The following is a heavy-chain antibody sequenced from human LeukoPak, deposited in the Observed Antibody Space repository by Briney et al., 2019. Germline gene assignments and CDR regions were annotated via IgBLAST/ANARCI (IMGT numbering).Heavy chain of an antibody. CDR1: GGSISSGGYY. Sequence: SQTLSLTCTVSGGSISSGGYYWSWIRQHPGKGLEWIGYIYYSGSTYYNPSLKSRVTISVDTSKNQFSLKLSSVTAADTAVYYCARVGYSSSWRPFDYWGQGTLVTVSS. J-gene: IGHJ4*02. D-gene: IGHD6-13*01. CDR2: IYYSGST. V-gene: IGHV4-31*03. CDR3: ARVGYSSSWRPFDY.